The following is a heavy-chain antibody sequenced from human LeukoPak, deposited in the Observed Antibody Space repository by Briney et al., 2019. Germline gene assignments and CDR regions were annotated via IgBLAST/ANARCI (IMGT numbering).Heavy chain of an antibody. CDR2: IYSRGST. CDR1: GGSISSYY. Sequence: SETLSLTCTVSGGSISSYYWSWIRQPPGKGLEWIGYIYSRGSTNYNPSLKSRVTISVDTSKNQFSLKLSSVTAADTAVYYCARFSGDYVWGSSRPTSNYYFDYWGQGTLVTVSS. CDR3: ARFSGDYVWGSSRPTSNYYFDY. D-gene: IGHD3-16*02. J-gene: IGHJ4*02. V-gene: IGHV4-59*08.